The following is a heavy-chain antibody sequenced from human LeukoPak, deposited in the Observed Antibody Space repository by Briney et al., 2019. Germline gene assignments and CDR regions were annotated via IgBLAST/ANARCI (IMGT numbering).Heavy chain of an antibody. D-gene: IGHD6-13*01. V-gene: IGHV3-11*04. CDR1: GFTFSDYY. CDR3: ARIAAACPKYYFDY. J-gene: IGHJ4*02. CDR2: ISSSGSTI. Sequence: TGGSLRLSCAASGFTFSDYYMSWLRQAPGKGLEWVSYISSSGSTIYYADSVKGRFTISRDNAKNSLYLQMNSLRAEDTAVYYCARIAAACPKYYFDYWGQGTLVTVSS.